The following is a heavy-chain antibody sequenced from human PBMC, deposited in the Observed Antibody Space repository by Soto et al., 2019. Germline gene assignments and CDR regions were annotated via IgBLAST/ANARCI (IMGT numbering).Heavy chain of an antibody. CDR1: GFIFDSYA. CDR3: AKGRYFDSSGGCANY. J-gene: IGHJ4*02. Sequence: EVKLLESGGGLIPPGASARLSCVTSGFIFDSYAMSWVHQSPGRGLEWVAAISGSGHATYYTRSVQGRFLISRDKSKKTVFLQMNNLRAEDTAVYYCAKGRYFDSSGGCANYWGLGTLVTVSS. CDR2: ISGSGHAT. D-gene: IGHD3-22*01. V-gene: IGHV3-23*01.